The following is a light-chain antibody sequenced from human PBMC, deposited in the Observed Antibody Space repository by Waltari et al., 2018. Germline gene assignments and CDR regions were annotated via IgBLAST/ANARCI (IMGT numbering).Light chain of an antibody. CDR1: QSIATG. Sequence: EVVMTQSPATLSVSPGERATLSCRASQSIATGLAWYQHKPGQAPRLLIYHASTRATAIPTRFRGSGSGTDFTLTISGLQSEDSAVYYCQQYNRWPPLTFGGGTKVEI. V-gene: IGKV3D-15*01. J-gene: IGKJ4*01. CDR3: QQYNRWPPLT. CDR2: HAS.